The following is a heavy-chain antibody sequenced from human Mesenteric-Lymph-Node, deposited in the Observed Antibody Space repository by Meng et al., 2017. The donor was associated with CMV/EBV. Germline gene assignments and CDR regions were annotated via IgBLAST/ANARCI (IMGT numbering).Heavy chain of an antibody. CDR2: INPKTGGR. D-gene: IGHD3-9*01. CDR1: GYTFIDYY. CDR3: ARDRDTDWYSPFDY. V-gene: IGHV1-2*06. J-gene: IGHJ4*02. Sequence: VQLVQSGAEVKKPGASVRVSGKASGYTFIDYYINWVRQAPGQGLEWMGRINPKTGGRSYAQNFQGRVTMTRDTSINTAYMEVNRLNSDDTAMYYCARDRDTDWYSPFDYWGPGTLVTVSS.